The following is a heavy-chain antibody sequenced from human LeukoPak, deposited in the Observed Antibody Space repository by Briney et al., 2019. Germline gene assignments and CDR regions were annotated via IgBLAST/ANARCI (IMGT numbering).Heavy chain of an antibody. V-gene: IGHV4-59*12. CDR2: IYYSGST. J-gene: IGHJ4*02. D-gene: IGHD3-9*01. CDR1: RGSISIYF. Sequence: ETLSLTSTDPRGSISIYFTSCIRETPGKRLEWIGYIYYSGSTKYNPSLKSRVTISVDTSKKQFSLKLSSVTAADTAVYYCARDRQVLRYFDYWGQGTLVTVSS. CDR3: ARDRQVLRYFDY.